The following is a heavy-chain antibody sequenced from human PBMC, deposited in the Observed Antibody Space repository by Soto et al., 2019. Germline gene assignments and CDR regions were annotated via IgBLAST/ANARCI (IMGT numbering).Heavy chain of an antibody. D-gene: IGHD3-22*01. J-gene: IGHJ6*02. CDR2: IYYSGST. Sequence: SETLSLTCTVSGGSISSGGYYWSWIRQHPGKGLEWIGYIYYSGSTYYNPSLKSRVTISVDTSKNQFSLKLSSVTAADTAVYYCAREYYDSSGYYGGYYYYGMDVWGQGTTVTVSS. CDR1: GGSISSGGYY. V-gene: IGHV4-31*03. CDR3: AREYYDSSGYYGGYYYYGMDV.